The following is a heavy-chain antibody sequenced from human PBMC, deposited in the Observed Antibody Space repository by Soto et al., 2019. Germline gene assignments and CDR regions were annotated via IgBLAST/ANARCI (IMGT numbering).Heavy chain of an antibody. Sequence: KPSETLSLTCTVSGGSISSYYWSWIRQPPGKGLEWIGYIYYSGSTNYNPSLKSRVTISVDTSKNQFSLKLSSVTAADTAVYYCARTYCSSTSCYLFDYWGQGTLVTVSS. J-gene: IGHJ4*02. CDR3: ARTYCSSTSCYLFDY. V-gene: IGHV4-59*01. CDR1: GGSISSYY. CDR2: IYYSGST. D-gene: IGHD2-2*01.